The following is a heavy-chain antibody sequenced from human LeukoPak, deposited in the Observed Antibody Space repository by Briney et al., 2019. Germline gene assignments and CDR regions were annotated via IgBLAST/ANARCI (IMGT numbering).Heavy chain of an antibody. CDR3: ARGPIITYYYGSGYFDY. D-gene: IGHD3-10*01. Sequence: PSQTLSLTCAVSGGSINSGGYSWSWIRQPPGKGLEWIGYIYHSGSTYYNPSLKSRVTISVDRSKNQFSLKLSSVTAADTAVYYCARGPIITYYYGSGYFDYWGQGTMVTVSS. CDR2: IYHSGST. V-gene: IGHV4-30-2*01. J-gene: IGHJ4*03. CDR1: GGSINSGGYS.